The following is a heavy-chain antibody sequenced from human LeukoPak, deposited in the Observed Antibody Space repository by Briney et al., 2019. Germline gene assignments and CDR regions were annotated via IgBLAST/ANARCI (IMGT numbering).Heavy chain of an antibody. V-gene: IGHV1-69*05. CDR1: GGAFSSYA. CDR3: ARARTGGSGYYLL. D-gene: IGHD3-22*01. J-gene: IGHJ4*02. Sequence: SVKVSCKASGGAFSSYAISWVRQAPGQGLEWMGRIIPIFGTANYAQKFQGRVTITTDESTSTACMELSSLRSEDTAVYYCARARTGGSGYYLLWGQGTLVTVSS. CDR2: IIPIFGTA.